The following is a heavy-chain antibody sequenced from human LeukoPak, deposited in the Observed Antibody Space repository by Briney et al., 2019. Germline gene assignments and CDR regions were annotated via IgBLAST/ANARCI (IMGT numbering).Heavy chain of an antibody. V-gene: IGHV3-21*01. J-gene: IGHJ4*02. CDR3: AREYEVAVAGGFDY. CDR2: ISSSSSYI. D-gene: IGHD6-19*01. CDR1: GFTFSSYS. Sequence: GGSLRLSCPASGFTFSSYSMNWVRQAPGKGLEWVSSISSSSSYIYYADSVKGRFTISRDNAKNSLYLQMNSLRAEDTAVYYCAREYEVAVAGGFDYWGQGTLVSVSS.